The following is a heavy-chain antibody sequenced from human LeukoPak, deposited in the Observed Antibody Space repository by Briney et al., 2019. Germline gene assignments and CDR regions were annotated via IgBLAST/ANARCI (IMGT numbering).Heavy chain of an antibody. Sequence: GGSLRLSSAVSGFTFSGFWMSWSRQAPGKGLEWVASINSDGSEGYYADVVKGRFTISRDNAKNSLYLQINSLRAEDTAVYYCARDQIPGGDWLPRLYGMDVWGQGTTVTVSS. V-gene: IGHV3-7*03. CDR1: GFTFSGFW. J-gene: IGHJ6*02. CDR2: INSDGSEG. CDR3: ARDQIPGGDWLPRLYGMDV. D-gene: IGHD3-9*01.